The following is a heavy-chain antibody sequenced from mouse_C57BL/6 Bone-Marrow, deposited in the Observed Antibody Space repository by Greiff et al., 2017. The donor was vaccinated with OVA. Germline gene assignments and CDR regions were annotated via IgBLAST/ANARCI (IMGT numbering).Heavy chain of an antibody. Sequence: VQRVESGAELARPGASVMLSCKASGYTFTSYGISWVKQRTGQGLEWIGEIYPRSGNTYYNEKFKGKATLTADKSSSTAYMELRSLTSEDSAVYFCAILGWYFDVWGTGTTVTVSS. J-gene: IGHJ1*03. CDR3: AILGWYFDV. CDR2: IYPRSGNT. CDR1: GYTFTSYG. D-gene: IGHD4-1*01. V-gene: IGHV1-81*01.